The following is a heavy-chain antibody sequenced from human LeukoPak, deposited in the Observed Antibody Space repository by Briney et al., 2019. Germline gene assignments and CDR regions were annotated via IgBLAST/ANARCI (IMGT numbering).Heavy chain of an antibody. CDR1: GFTFSDSY. CDR3: ASSDFWSRISYYYMDV. J-gene: IGHJ6*03. Sequence: KAGGSLRLSCAASGFTFSDSYMNWIRQAPGKGLEWISYISSSSSTIYYADSVKGRFTISRDNAKNSLYLQMNSLRAEDTAVYYCASSDFWSRISYYYMDVWGKGTTVTVSS. CDR2: ISSSSSTI. V-gene: IGHV3-11*04. D-gene: IGHD3-3*01.